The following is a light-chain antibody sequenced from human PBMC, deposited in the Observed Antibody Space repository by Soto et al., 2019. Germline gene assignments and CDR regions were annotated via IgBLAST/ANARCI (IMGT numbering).Light chain of an antibody. CDR3: QQYNNWSRT. J-gene: IGKJ1*01. CDR1: QSVSSN. V-gene: IGKV3-15*01. CDR2: YAS. Sequence: EIVMTQSPATLTTSPGERATVSCRASQSVSSNLAWYQQKPGQVPRLLIYYASTRATGIPARFSGSGSGTEFTLTISSLESEDFAVYYCQQYNNWSRTFGQGTKVEIK.